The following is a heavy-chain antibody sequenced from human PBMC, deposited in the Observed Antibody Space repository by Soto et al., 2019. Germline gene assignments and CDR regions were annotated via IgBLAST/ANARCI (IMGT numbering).Heavy chain of an antibody. D-gene: IGHD4-4*01. J-gene: IGHJ6*02. CDR2: VFYTGSA. V-gene: IGHV4-59*01. Sequence: SDTLCLSCTVSGGSLGSYYWSWIRQPPGEGLEWIGYVFYTGSANYNASLKSRVSLSLDTSNYQFSLKLSSVTAADTAVYYCARDGDGRMTTNPYYYNGMDVWGPGTTVTVSS. CDR3: ARDGDGRMTTNPYYYNGMDV. CDR1: GGSLGSYY.